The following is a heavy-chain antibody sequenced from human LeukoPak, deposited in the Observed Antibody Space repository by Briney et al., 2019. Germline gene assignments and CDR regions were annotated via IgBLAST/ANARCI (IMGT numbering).Heavy chain of an antibody. CDR1: GYTFTSYY. D-gene: IGHD2/OR15-2a*01. V-gene: IGHV1-46*01. CDR2: INPSGGST. Sequence: ASVKVSCKASGYTFTSYYMHWVRQAPGQGLEWMGIINPSGGSTSYAQKFQGRVTITRNTSISTAYMELSSLRSEDTAVYYCARGIHRRALSLRRIRVCWFDPWGQGTLVTVSS. CDR3: ARGIHRRALSLRRIRVCWFDP. J-gene: IGHJ5*02.